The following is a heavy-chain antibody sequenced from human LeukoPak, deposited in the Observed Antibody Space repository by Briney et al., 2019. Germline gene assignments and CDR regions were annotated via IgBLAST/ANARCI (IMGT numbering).Heavy chain of an antibody. V-gene: IGHV3-30*02. D-gene: IGHD2-15*01. Sequence: GGSLRLSCAASGFTFSSYAVHWVRQAPGKGLEWVAFIRYDGSNKYYADSVKGRFTISRDNSKNTLYLQMNSLGAEDTAVYYCARGYCSGGSCFHFDYWGQGTLVTVSS. CDR3: ARGYCSGGSCFHFDY. CDR1: GFTFSSYA. J-gene: IGHJ4*02. CDR2: IRYDGSNK.